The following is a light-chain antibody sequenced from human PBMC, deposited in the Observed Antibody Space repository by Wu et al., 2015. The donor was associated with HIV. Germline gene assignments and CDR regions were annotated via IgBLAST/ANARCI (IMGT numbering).Light chain of an antibody. J-gene: IGKJ2*01. CDR1: QPVINDY. V-gene: IGKV3-20*01. CDR3: QQYGIHSLVH. CDR2: GAS. Sequence: ESVLTQSPGTLSLSPGQSATLSCRASQPVINDYLAWYQQRPGQTPRLLVYGASNRATDIPDRFSGSGSGTDFTLTISRLEPEDFAVYYCQQYGIHSLVHFGQGT.